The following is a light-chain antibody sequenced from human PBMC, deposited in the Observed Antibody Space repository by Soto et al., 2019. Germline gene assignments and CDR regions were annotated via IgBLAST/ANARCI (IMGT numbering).Light chain of an antibody. CDR1: SSDVGGYNY. CDR3: SSYTSSSTYV. CDR2: EVS. V-gene: IGLV2-14*01. Sequence: SALTRPASVSGSPGQSITIACTGTSSDVGGYNYVSWYQQHPGKAPKLMIYEVSNRPSGVSNRFSGSKSGNTAPLAISGLQAEDEADYYCSSYTSSSTYVFGTGTKVTVL. J-gene: IGLJ1*01.